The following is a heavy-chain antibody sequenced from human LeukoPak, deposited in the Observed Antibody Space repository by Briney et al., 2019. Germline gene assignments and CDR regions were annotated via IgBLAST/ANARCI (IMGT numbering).Heavy chain of an antibody. CDR2: IYYSGST. J-gene: IGHJ5*02. V-gene: IGHV4-59*08. D-gene: IGHD3-10*01. Sequence: SETLSLTCTVSGGSISSYYWSWIRQPPGKGLEWIGYIYYSGSTNYNPSLKSRVTISVDTSKNQFSLKLSSVTAADTAVYYCAGHIYYGSGNWFDPWGQGTLVTVSS. CDR1: GGSISSYY. CDR3: AGHIYYGSGNWFDP.